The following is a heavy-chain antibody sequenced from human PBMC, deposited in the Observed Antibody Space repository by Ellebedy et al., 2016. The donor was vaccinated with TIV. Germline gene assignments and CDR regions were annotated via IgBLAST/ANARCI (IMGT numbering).Heavy chain of an antibody. CDR1: GYALASDS. V-gene: IGHV1-18*04. J-gene: IGHJ4*02. Sequence: AASVKVSCKASGYALASDSISWVRQAPGQGLEWMGGIVAHNGNRYYTQSLQDRVTMTTDTSTHTAYMELRSLTSDDTAVYYCATSATFIERGRADYWGQGTLVTVSS. CDR2: IVAHNGNR. CDR3: ATSATFIERGRADY. D-gene: IGHD1-1*01.